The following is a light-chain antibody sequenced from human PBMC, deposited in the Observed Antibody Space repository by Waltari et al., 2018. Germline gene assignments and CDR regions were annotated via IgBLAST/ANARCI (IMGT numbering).Light chain of an antibody. V-gene: IGLV1-47*01. CDR3: AAWDDSLSGRV. CDR1: TPTIAKSF. J-gene: IGLJ3*02. Sequence: QPVLTQPPSASGTPGQTATISCSRSTPTIAKSFVKWYQQFPGTAPKILNFNNNNRPSGVPDRFSGSKSGTSASLAISGLRSEDEADYYCAAWDDSLSGRVFGGGTKLTV. CDR2: NNN.